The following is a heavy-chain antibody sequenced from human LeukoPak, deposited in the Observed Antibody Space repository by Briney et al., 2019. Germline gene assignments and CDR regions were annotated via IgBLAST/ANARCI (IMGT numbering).Heavy chain of an antibody. CDR2: INHSGST. CDR3: ARGRIYRYYYDSSGYLVRYYFDY. Sequence: SETLSLTCAVYGGSFSGYYWSWIRQPPRKGLEWIGEINHSGSTNYNPSLKSRVTISVDTSKNQFSLKLSSVTAADTAVYYCARGRIYRYYYDSSGYLVRYYFDYWGQGTLVTVSS. CDR1: GGSFSGYY. D-gene: IGHD3-22*01. J-gene: IGHJ4*02. V-gene: IGHV4-34*01.